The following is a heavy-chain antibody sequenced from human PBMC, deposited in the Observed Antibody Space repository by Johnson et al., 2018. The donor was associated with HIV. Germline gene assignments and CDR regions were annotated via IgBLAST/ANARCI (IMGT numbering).Heavy chain of an antibody. V-gene: IGHV3-66*03. CDR2: IYSGGST. Sequence: VQLVESGGGLIQPGGSLRLSCAASGFTVSSNYMSWVRQAPGKGLEWVSVIYSGGSTYYADSVKGRFTISRDNSKNTLYLQMNSLRAEDTAVYYCARDVTRYYYDSSGSRGTFDIWGQGTMVTVSS. J-gene: IGHJ3*02. CDR1: GFTVSSNY. CDR3: ARDVTRYYYDSSGSRGTFDI. D-gene: IGHD3-22*01.